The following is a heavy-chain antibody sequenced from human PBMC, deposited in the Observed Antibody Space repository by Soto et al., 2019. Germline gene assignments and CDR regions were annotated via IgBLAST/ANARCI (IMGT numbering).Heavy chain of an antibody. CDR3: AREKGQQQSDAFDI. CDR2: ISYDGSNK. V-gene: IGHV3-30*04. D-gene: IGHD6-13*01. Sequence: GGSLRLSCAASGFTFSSYAMHWVRQAPGKGLEWVAVISYDGSNKYYADSVKGRFTISRDNSKNTLYLQMNSLRAEDTAVYYCAREKGQQQSDAFDIWGQGTMVTVSS. CDR1: GFTFSSYA. J-gene: IGHJ3*02.